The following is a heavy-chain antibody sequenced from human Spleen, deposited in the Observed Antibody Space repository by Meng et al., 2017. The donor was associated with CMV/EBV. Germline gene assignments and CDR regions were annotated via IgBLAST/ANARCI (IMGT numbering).Heavy chain of an antibody. D-gene: IGHD3-10*01. CDR3: TRGANAFDM. V-gene: IGHV3-48*04. CDR2: ISSSGSTI. CDR1: GFTFSSYG. J-gene: IGHJ3*02. Sequence: ETLSLTCAASGFTFSSYGMEWVRQAPGKGLEWVSYISSSGSTIYYADSVKGRFTISRDNAKNSLYLQMNSLRAEDTAVYYCTRGANAFDMWGQGTMVTVSS.